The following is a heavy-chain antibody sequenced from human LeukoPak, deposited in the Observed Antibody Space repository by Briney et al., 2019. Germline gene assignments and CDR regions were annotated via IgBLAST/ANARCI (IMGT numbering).Heavy chain of an antibody. CDR3: ARDKSLAVAGNYYYYMDV. V-gene: IGHV1-2*02. Sequence: GASVKVSCKASGYTFTGYYMHWVRQAPGQGLEWMGWINPNSGGTNYAQKFQGRVTMTRDTSISTAYMELSRLRSDDTAVYYCARDKSLAVAGNYYYYMDVWGKGTTVTISS. CDR1: GYTFTGYY. J-gene: IGHJ6*03. D-gene: IGHD6-19*01. CDR2: INPNSGGT.